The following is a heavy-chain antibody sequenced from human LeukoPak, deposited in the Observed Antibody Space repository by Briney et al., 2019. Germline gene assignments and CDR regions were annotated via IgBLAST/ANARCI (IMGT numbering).Heavy chain of an antibody. J-gene: IGHJ4*02. CDR3: AKDRENYYESSGPIGSRYFDY. D-gene: IGHD3-22*01. V-gene: IGHV3-23*01. CDR1: GITFSSYA. Sequence: GGSLRLSCAASGITFSSYAMSWVRQAPGKGLESVSAISNSGGNTYYADSVKGRFTISRDNSKNTLYLQMNSLRAEDTAVYYCAKDRENYYESSGPIGSRYFDYWGQGTLVTVSS. CDR2: ISNSGGNT.